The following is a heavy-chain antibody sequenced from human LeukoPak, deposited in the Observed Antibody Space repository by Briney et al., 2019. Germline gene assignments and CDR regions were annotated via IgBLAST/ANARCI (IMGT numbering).Heavy chain of an antibody. V-gene: IGHV5-51*01. Sequence: GESLKISRKGSGYSFTSYWIGWVRQMPGKGLEWMGIIYPGDSDTRYSPSFQGQVTISADKSISTAYLQWSSLKASDTAMYYCARQKYSSSWGGYFDYWGQGTLVTVSS. D-gene: IGHD6-6*01. CDR1: GYSFTSYW. CDR3: ARQKYSSSWGGYFDY. J-gene: IGHJ4*02. CDR2: IYPGDSDT.